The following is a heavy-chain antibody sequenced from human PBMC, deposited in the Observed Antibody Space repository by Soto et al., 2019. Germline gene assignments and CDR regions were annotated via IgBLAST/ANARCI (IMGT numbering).Heavy chain of an antibody. Sequence: PSETLSLTCVVYGGSFSAYSWTWLRQSPGKGLEWIGEITHGGSTDYNPALKSRLVMSVDTSKNQFSLRVTSVTAADAAVYFCARDRFDSWSHIYYGLDVWGQGTTVTVSS. V-gene: IGHV4-34*01. D-gene: IGHD3-3*01. CDR3: ARDRFDSWSHIYYGLDV. CDR2: ITHGGST. CDR1: GGSFSAYS. J-gene: IGHJ6*02.